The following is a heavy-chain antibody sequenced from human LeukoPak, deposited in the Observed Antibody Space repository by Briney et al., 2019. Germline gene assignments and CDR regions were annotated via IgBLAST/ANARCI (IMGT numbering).Heavy chain of an antibody. V-gene: IGHV4-30-2*01. CDR1: GGSISSGGYS. CDR3: ARGQGGDYYDTSGFYFDF. J-gene: IGHJ4*02. D-gene: IGHD3-22*01. CDR2: IYHSGST. Sequence: SETLSLTCAVSGGSISSGGYSWSWIRQPPGKGPEWIGYIYHSGSTYYSPSLKSRVTISVDKSKNQFSLKLSSVTAADTAVYYCARGQGGDYYDTSGFYFDFWGQGTLVIVSS.